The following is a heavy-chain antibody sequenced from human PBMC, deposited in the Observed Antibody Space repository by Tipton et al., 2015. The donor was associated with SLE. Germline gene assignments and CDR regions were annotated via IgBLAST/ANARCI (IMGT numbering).Heavy chain of an antibody. CDR2: IFHNGRT. D-gene: IGHD2-15*01. J-gene: IGHJ4*02. CDR1: GGSFSGYY. V-gene: IGHV4-34*12. Sequence: TLSLTCAVYGGSFSGYYWTWIRQPPGKGLERIGEIFHNGRTNYNPSLKSRVTISVDKSKRQFSLNLNSVIAADTAMYYCAGDLVSGTLWYWGQGTLVTVSS. CDR3: AGDLVSGTLWY.